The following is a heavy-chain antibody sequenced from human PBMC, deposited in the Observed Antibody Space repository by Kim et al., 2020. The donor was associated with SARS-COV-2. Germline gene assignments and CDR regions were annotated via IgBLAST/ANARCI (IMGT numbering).Heavy chain of an antibody. CDR3: ARASSTYYDFWSGYSIKVYFDY. D-gene: IGHD3-3*01. CDR1: GYTFTSYG. V-gene: IGHV1-18*04. J-gene: IGHJ4*02. CDR2: ISAYNGNT. Sequence: ASVKVSCKASGYTFTSYGISWVRQAPGQGLEWMGWISAYNGNTNYAQKLQGRVTMTTDTSTSTAYMELRSLRSDDTAVYYCARASSTYYDFWSGYSIKVYFDYWGQGTLVTVSS.